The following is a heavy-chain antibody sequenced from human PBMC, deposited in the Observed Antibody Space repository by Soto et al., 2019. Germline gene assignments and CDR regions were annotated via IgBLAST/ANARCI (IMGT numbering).Heavy chain of an antibody. CDR3: ARVHTTVTTRFDY. V-gene: IGHV1-3*01. J-gene: IGHJ4*01. Sequence: ASVKVSCKASGYTFTGYAMQWVRQAPGQRLEWMGWINAGDGKTKYSQKFQGRVTFTRDTSASTAYMELSSLTSEDTAVYYCARVHTTVTTRFDYWGQGTLVTVSS. D-gene: IGHD4-17*01. CDR1: GYTFTGYA. CDR2: INAGDGKT.